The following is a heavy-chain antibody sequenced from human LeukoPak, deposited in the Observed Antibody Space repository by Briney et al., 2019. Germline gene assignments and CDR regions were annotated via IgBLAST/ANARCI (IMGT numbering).Heavy chain of an antibody. V-gene: IGHV3-23*01. CDR1: GITFSSYA. Sequence: GGSLRLSCAASGITFSSYAMSWVRQAPGKGLEWVSAISGSGGSTYYADSVKGRFTISRDNSKNTLYLEMNSLRVEDTAVYYCAKERSFGTWLGDYWGQGTLVTVSS. J-gene: IGHJ4*02. D-gene: IGHD2/OR15-2a*01. CDR2: ISGSGGST. CDR3: AKERSFGTWLGDY.